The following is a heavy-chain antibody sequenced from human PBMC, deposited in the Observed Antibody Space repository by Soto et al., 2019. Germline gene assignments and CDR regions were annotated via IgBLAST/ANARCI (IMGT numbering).Heavy chain of an antibody. CDR1: GFTFSDFA. V-gene: IGHV3-30-3*01. Sequence: QVQLVESGGGVVQPGGSLRLSCAASGFTFSDFAFHWVRQAPGNGLEWVALISDDGSNKYHTGSVRDRFTISRDNSKNTLYLHMNSLTTEDTAVYYCARKWYGELGEGWFDPWGQGTLVTVSS. CDR3: ARKWYGELGEGWFDP. D-gene: IGHD3-10*01. CDR2: ISDDGSNK. J-gene: IGHJ5*02.